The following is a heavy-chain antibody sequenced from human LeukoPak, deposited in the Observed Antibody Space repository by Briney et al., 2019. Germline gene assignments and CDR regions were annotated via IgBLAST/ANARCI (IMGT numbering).Heavy chain of an antibody. D-gene: IGHD1-14*01. V-gene: IGHV3-9*01. CDR1: GFTFDDYA. Sequence: PGGSLRLSCAASGFTFDDYAMHWVRHAPGKGLEWVSGISWNSGSIGYADSVKGRFTISRDNAKNSLYLQMNSLRAEDTALYYCAKDYNHPPYYYGMDVWGQGTTVTVSS. J-gene: IGHJ6*02. CDR2: ISWNSGSI. CDR3: AKDYNHPPYYYGMDV.